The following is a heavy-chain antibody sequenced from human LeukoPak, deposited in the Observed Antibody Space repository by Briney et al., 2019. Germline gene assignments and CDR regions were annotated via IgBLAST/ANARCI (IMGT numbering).Heavy chain of an antibody. V-gene: IGHV1-18*01. D-gene: IGHD5-24*01. CDR1: GYTFSSYG. Sequence: ASVKVSCKDSGYTFSSYGISWVRQAPGQGLEWMGWISANNGYTNYAQKLQGRVTMTTDTFTSTAYLELRTLRFDDTAVYFCARDLGWQQRGYYGMDVWGQGTTVTVSS. J-gene: IGHJ6*02. CDR2: ISANNGYT. CDR3: ARDLGWQQRGYYGMDV.